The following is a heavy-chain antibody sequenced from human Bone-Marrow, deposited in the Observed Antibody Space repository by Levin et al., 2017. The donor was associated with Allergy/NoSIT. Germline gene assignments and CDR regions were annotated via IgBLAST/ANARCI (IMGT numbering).Heavy chain of an antibody. D-gene: IGHD3-3*01. V-gene: IGHV3-15*01. CDR3: TTDHTIFGVVIHYYDYMDV. J-gene: IGHJ6*03. CDR1: GFTFSNAW. CDR2: IKSKTDGGTT. Sequence: GGSLRLSCAASGFTFSNAWMSWVRQAPGKGLEWVGRIKSKTDGGTTDYAAPVKGRFTISRDDSKNTLYLQMNSLKTEDTAVYYCTTDHTIFGVVIHYYDYMDVWGKGTTVTVSS.